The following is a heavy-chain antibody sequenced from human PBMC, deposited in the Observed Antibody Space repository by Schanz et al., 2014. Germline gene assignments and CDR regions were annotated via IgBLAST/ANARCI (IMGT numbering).Heavy chain of an antibody. Sequence: AQLVESGGGVVQPGRSLRLSCAASGFAFRSYAMHWVRQAPGKGLEWVSVISGSGVTIYYADSVKGRFTISRDNAKNSLYLQMNSLRAEDTALYYCARDTAQSCIGPSCFEYFQHWGQGALVTVSS. J-gene: IGHJ1*01. CDR1: GFAFRSYA. CDR2: ISGSGVTI. V-gene: IGHV3-21*04. D-gene: IGHD2-2*01. CDR3: ARDTAQSCIGPSCFEYFQH.